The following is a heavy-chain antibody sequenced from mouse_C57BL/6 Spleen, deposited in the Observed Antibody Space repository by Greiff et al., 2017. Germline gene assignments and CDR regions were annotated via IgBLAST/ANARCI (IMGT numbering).Heavy chain of an antibody. V-gene: IGHV1-64*01. J-gene: IGHJ4*01. Sequence: QVQLQQSGAELVKPGASVKLSCKASGYTFTSYWMHWVKQRPGQGLEWIGMIHPNSGSTNYNEKFKSKATLTVDKSSSTAYMQLSSLTSEDSAVYYCARKDYGSSPYAMDYWGQGTSVTVSS. CDR1: GYTFTSYW. CDR3: ARKDYGSSPYAMDY. CDR2: IHPNSGST. D-gene: IGHD1-1*01.